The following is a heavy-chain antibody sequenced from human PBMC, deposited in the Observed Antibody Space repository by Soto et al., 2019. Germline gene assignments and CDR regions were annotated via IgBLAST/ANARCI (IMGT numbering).Heavy chain of an antibody. CDR3: ARDERDSSSGGDCFYFDY. D-gene: IGHD2-21*02. CDR2: ISTYNSNT. V-gene: IGHV1-18*04. Sequence: QGQLVQSGGEVKKPGASVKVSCKASGYTFTNYGISWVRQAPGQGLEWLGWISTYNSNTNSAPRLQGRLTMTTDTSTSTAYMELRSLTSDDTAVYYCARDERDSSSGGDCFYFDYWGQGTLVTVSS. CDR1: GYTFTNYG. J-gene: IGHJ4*02.